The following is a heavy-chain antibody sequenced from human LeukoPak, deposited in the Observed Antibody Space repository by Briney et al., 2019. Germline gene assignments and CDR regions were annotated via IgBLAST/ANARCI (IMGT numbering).Heavy chain of an antibody. J-gene: IGHJ3*02. CDR1: GFTFDDYA. V-gene: IGHV3-9*01. Sequence: QSGGSLRLSCTTSGFTFDDYAMHWVRQAPGKGLEWVSGLSWNSDNIDYADSVKGRFTISRDNAKNSLYLQMNSLRAEDTALYYCAKDRGLWFGEARFDIWGQGTMVTVSS. D-gene: IGHD3-10*01. CDR2: LSWNSDNI. CDR3: AKDRGLWFGEARFDI.